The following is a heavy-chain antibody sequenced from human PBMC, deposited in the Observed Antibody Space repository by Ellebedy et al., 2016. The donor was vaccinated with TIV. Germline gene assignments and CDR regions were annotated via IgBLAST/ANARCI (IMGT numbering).Heavy chain of an antibody. CDR1: GFTFTSYG. D-gene: IGHD2-8*01. CDR2: VSYDGSNK. V-gene: IGHV3-30*18. J-gene: IGHJ4*02. Sequence: GESLKISCAASGFTFTSYGMHWVRQAPGKGLEWVAVVSYDGSNKYYADSVKGRFTISRDNSKNTLYLQMNSLRAEDTAVYYCTKGRRMVYSTGGLDYWGQGTLVTVSS. CDR3: TKGRRMVYSTGGLDY.